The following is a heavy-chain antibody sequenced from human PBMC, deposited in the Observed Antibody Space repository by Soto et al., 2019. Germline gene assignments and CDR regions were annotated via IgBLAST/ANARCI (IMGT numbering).Heavy chain of an antibody. V-gene: IGHV3-30*18. CDR2: ISYDGSNK. CDR3: AKDGYFGKGSYYYYGMDV. J-gene: IGHJ6*02. D-gene: IGHD2-2*03. CDR1: GFTFSSYG. Sequence: VGSLRLSCAASGFTFSSYGMHWVRQAPGKGLEWVAVISYDGSNKYYADSVKGRFTISRDNSKNTLYLQMNSLRAEDTAVYYCAKDGYFGKGSYYYYGMDVWGQGTTVTVSS.